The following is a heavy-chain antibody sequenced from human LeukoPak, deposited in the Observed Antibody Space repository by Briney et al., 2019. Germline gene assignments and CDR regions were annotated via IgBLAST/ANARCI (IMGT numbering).Heavy chain of an antibody. Sequence: ASVKVSCEASGYTFTSYAMNWMRQAPGQGLEWMGWINTNTGNPTYAQGFTGRFVFSLDTSVSTAYLQISSLKAEDTAVYYCASGTVTTDYWGQGTLVTVSS. J-gene: IGHJ4*02. CDR2: INTNTGNP. V-gene: IGHV7-4-1*02. CDR3: ASGTVTTDY. CDR1: GYTFTSYA. D-gene: IGHD4-17*01.